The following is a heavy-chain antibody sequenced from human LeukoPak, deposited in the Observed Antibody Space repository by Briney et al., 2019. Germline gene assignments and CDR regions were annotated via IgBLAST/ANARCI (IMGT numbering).Heavy chain of an antibody. CDR2: ISYDGSNK. Sequence: GGSLRLSCAASGFTFSSYGMHWVRQAPGKGLEWVAVISYDGSNKYYADSVKGRFTISRDNSKNTLYLQMNSLRAEDTAVYYCATQEIVVDFDAFDIWGQGTMVTVSS. CDR1: GFTFSSYG. D-gene: IGHD2-21*01. V-gene: IGHV3-30*03. J-gene: IGHJ3*02. CDR3: ATQEIVVDFDAFDI.